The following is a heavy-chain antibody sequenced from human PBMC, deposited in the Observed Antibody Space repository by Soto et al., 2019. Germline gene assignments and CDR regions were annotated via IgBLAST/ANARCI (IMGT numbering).Heavy chain of an antibody. D-gene: IGHD2-21*02. Sequence: QVQLVESGGGVVQPGRSLRLSCAASGFTFSSYGMHWVRQAPGKGLEWVAVISYDGSNKYYADSVKGRFTISRDNSKNTLSLQITGLRAEDTAVYYCATDTRYCGGDCYAYYYYYGMDDWGQGTTGTDSS. J-gene: IGHJ6*02. CDR1: GFTFSSYG. V-gene: IGHV3-30*03. CDR3: ATDTRYCGGDCYAYYYYYGMDD. CDR2: ISYDGSNK.